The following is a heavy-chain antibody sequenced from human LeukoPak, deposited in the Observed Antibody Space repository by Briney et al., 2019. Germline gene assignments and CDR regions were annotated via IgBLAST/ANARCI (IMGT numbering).Heavy chain of an antibody. J-gene: IGHJ4*02. V-gene: IGHV3-23*01. D-gene: IGHD6-13*01. CDR2: ISGSGGST. CDR1: GFTFSSYA. Sequence: QPGGSLRLSCAASGFTFSSYAVSWVRQAPGKGLEWVSAISGSGGSTYYADSVKGRFTISRDNSKNTLYLQMNSLRAEDTAVYYCAKEVSGWSSSWQDFDYWGQGTLVTVSS. CDR3: AKEVSGWSSSWQDFDY.